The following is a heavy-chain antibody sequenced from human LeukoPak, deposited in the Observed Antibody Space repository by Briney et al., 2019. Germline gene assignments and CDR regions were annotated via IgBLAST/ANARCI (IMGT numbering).Heavy chain of an antibody. D-gene: IGHD2-2*01. CDR1: GFTFSSYA. Sequence: GGSLRLSCAASGFTFSSYAMSWVRQAPGEGLEWVSAISGSGGSTYYADSVKGRFTISRDNSKNTLYLQMSSLRAGDTAVYYCAKVGVPAAVYNWFDPWGQGTLVTVSS. CDR3: AKVGVPAAVYNWFDP. V-gene: IGHV3-23*01. J-gene: IGHJ5*02. CDR2: ISGSGGST.